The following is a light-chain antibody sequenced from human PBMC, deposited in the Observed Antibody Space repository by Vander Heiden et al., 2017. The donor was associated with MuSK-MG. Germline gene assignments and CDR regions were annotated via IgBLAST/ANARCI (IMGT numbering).Light chain of an antibody. Sequence: QSVLPQPPSAYGTPGQRVTISSSGSSSNIGSNTVNWYQQLPGTATKTLIDSKNQRPPGGPDRFSGSKTGTSASLDISGLQSEDEADYYCAAWDDSLNGLVFGGGTKLTVL. CDR3: AAWDDSLNGLV. J-gene: IGLJ3*02. V-gene: IGLV1-44*01. CDR2: SKN. CDR1: SSNIGSNT.